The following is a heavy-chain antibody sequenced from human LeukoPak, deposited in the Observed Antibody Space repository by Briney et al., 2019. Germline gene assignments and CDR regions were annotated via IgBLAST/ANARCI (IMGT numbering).Heavy chain of an antibody. J-gene: IGHJ3*02. CDR1: GGSFSGYY. CDR2: INHSGST. V-gene: IGHV4-34*01. Sequence: PSETLSLTCAGYGGSFSGYYWSWIRQPPGKGLEWIGEINHSGSTNYNPSLKSRVTISVDTSKNQFSLKLSSVTAADTAVYYCARAQRKSAFDIWGQGTMVTVSS. CDR3: ARAQRKSAFDI.